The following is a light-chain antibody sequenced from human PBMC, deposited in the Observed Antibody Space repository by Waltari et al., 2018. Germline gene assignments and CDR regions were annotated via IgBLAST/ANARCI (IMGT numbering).Light chain of an antibody. CDR1: QSVSRA. CDR3: QHYVRLPAT. J-gene: IGKJ1*01. V-gene: IGKV3-20*01. Sequence: EIVLTQSPGSLSSSPGERVTLSCRASQSVSRALAWYQQKPGQAPRFLSFGASNSATGIPDRFSGSRSETDFSLTISRLEPEDFAVYYCQHYVRLPATFGRGTKVEIK. CDR2: GAS.